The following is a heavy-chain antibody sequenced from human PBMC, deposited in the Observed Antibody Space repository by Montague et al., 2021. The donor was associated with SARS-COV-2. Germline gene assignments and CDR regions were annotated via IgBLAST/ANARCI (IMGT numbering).Heavy chain of an antibody. CDR3: ARVCRGSSWSEVAFDI. CDR2: IYNSGST. Sequence: SETLSLTCTISGGSIIRYSWTWIRQPPGKGLEWIGYIYNSGSTNYNPSLTSRVTISVDTSKNQFSLKLSSVAAADTAVYYCARVCRGSSWSEVAFDIWGQGTMVTVSS. J-gene: IGHJ3*02. V-gene: IGHV4-59*01. CDR1: GGSIIRYS. D-gene: IGHD6-13*01.